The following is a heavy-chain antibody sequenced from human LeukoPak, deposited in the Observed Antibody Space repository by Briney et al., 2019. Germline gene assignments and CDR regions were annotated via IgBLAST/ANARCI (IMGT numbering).Heavy chain of an antibody. Sequence: SQTLSLTCAISGDSVSSSTSAWNWVRQSPSRGLEWLGRTYYRSKWYNDYAESVKSRMAITPDTSKNQFSLHLNSVTPEDTAVYYCVRGGHFDYWGQGTLVAVSS. V-gene: IGHV6-1*01. CDR3: VRGGHFDY. D-gene: IGHD3-16*01. CDR1: GDSVSSSTSA. CDR2: TYYRSKWYN. J-gene: IGHJ4*02.